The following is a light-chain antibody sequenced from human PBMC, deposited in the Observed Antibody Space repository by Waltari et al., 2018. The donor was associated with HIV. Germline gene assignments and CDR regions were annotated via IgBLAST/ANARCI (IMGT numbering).Light chain of an antibody. CDR2: GAS. J-gene: IGKJ4*01. V-gene: IGKV3-20*01. CDR1: QTFTSLS. Sequence: EIVLTQSPATLSLSPGERATLSCRASQTFTSLSLAWYQQKLGQAPRVLLYGASSRATGIPDRFSGSGSGTDFSLNITRLQPEDFAMYFCQQYGRSPTAFGGGTKVEIK. CDR3: QQYGRSPTA.